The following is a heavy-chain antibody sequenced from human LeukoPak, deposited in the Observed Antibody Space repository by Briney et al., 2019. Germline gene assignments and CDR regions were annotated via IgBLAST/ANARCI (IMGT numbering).Heavy chain of an antibody. Sequence: PGGSLRLSCAASGFTFSDYAMSWVRQAPGEGLEWFSAITDSCGDTYHADSVKGRFTISRENSKNTLSLQMNSLRVEDTAVYYCVKGSSSSRPYYFDYWGQGTLVTVSS. CDR1: GFTFSDYA. D-gene: IGHD3-3*01. CDR3: VKGSSSSRPYYFDY. V-gene: IGHV3-23*01. J-gene: IGHJ4*02. CDR2: ITDSCGDT.